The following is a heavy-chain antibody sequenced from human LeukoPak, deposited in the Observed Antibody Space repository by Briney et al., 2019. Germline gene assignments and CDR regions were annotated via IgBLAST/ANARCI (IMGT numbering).Heavy chain of an antibody. J-gene: IGHJ5*02. CDR2: IHHSGST. V-gene: IGHV4-4*02. CDR3: ATTAGYYHGSGSYYAWFDP. D-gene: IGHD3-10*01. Sequence: SETLSLTCAVSGGSISSSNWWNWVRQPPGKGLEWIGEIHHSGSTNYNPSLKSRVAISVDKSKNQFSLKLSSVTAADTAVYYCATTAGYYHGSGSYYAWFDPWGQGTLVTVSS. CDR1: GGSISSSNW.